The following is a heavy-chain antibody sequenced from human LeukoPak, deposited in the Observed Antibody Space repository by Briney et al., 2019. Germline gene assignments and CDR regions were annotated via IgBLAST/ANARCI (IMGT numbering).Heavy chain of an antibody. CDR2: IYTSEST. V-gene: IGHV4-4*07. Sequence: SETLSLTCTVSGGSISSYYWSWIRQPAGKGLEWIGRIYTSESTNYNPSLKSRVTMSVDTSKNQFSLKLSSVTAADTAVYYCARDPIYCSSTRCPYSHRGQGTLVTVSS. J-gene: IGHJ4*02. CDR1: GGSISSYY. CDR3: ARDPIYCSSTRCPYSH. D-gene: IGHD2-2*01.